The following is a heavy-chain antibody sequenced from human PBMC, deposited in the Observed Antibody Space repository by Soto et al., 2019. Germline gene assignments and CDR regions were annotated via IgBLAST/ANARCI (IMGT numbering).Heavy chain of an antibody. D-gene: IGHD2-2*01. CDR2: IYSGGST. Sequence: QPGGSLRLSCAASGFTVSSNYMSWVRQAPGKGLEWVSVIYSGGSTYYADSVKGRFTISRDNSKNTLYLQMNSLRAEDTAVYYCARESRVVVVPAAMDYYYYGMDVWGQGTTVTVSS. J-gene: IGHJ6*02. CDR3: ARESRVVVVPAAMDYYYYGMDV. V-gene: IGHV3-53*01. CDR1: GFTVSSNY.